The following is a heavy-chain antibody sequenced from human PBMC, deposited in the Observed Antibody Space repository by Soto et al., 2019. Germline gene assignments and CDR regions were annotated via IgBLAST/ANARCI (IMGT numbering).Heavy chain of an antibody. CDR2: ISSSGSTI. CDR1: EFTFSDYY. D-gene: IGHD6-13*01. CDR3: ARAIAAAGTFYFDS. J-gene: IGHJ4*02. V-gene: IGHV3-11*01. Sequence: QVQLVESGGGLVKPGGSLRLSCAASEFTFSDYYMSWIRQAPGKGLVWVSYISSSGSTIYYADSVKGRFTITRDNAKNSLDRQMNSLRAADTAVYYCARAIAAAGTFYFDSCGQGTLVTVSS.